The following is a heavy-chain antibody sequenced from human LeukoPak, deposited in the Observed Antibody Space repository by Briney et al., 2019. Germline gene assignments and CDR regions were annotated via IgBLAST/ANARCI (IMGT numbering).Heavy chain of an antibody. V-gene: IGHV4-30-2*01. D-gene: IGHD6-19*01. CDR3: ASSSGWYSGAFDI. CDR2: IYHSGST. Sequence: PSETLSVTCAVSGGSISSGGYSWSWIRQPPGKGLEWIGYIYHSGSTYYNPSLKSRVTISVDRSKNQFSLKLSSVTAADTAVYYCASSSGWYSGAFDIWGQGTMVTVSS. CDR1: GGSISSGGYS. J-gene: IGHJ3*02.